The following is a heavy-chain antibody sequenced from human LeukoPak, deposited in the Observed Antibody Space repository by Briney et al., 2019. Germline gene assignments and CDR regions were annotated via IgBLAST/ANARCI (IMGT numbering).Heavy chain of an antibody. CDR1: GGSISSYY. V-gene: IGHV4-59*08. CDR2: IYCSGST. D-gene: IGHD3-16*01. J-gene: IGHJ2*01. CDR3: ARPFVYDYVSPFDL. Sequence: SETLSLTCTVSGGSISSYYWSWIRQPPGKGLEWIGYIYCSGSTNYNPSLKSRVTISVDTSKNQFSLKLSSVTAADTAVYYCARPFVYDYVSPFDLWGRGTLVTVSS.